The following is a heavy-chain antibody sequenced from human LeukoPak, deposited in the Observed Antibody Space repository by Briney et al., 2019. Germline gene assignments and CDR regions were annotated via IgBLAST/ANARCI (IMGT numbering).Heavy chain of an antibody. CDR1: EFTFSNYA. J-gene: IGHJ3*02. CDR3: VKGVRMAVTSAFDI. D-gene: IGHD1-26*01. Sequence: QPGGSLRLSCAASEFTFSNYAMSWVRQAPGKGLEWVSGSTGTGYSTYYADSVKGRFTISRDNSKNTLYLQMNSLRAEDTAVYYCVKGVRMAVTSAFDIWGQGTMVTVSS. V-gene: IGHV3-23*01. CDR2: STGTGYST.